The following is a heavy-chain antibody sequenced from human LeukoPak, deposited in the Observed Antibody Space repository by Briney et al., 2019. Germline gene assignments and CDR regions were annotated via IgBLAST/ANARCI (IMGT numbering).Heavy chain of an antibody. J-gene: IGHJ4*02. CDR2: ISAYNGNT. Sequence: ASVKVSCKASGYTFTSYGISWVRQAPGQGLEWMGWISAYNGNTNYAQKLQGGVTMTTDTSTSTAYMELRSLRSDDTAVYYCARGLAVAVPYYFDYWGQGTLVTVSS. D-gene: IGHD6-19*01. CDR3: ARGLAVAVPYYFDY. V-gene: IGHV1-18*01. CDR1: GYTFTSYG.